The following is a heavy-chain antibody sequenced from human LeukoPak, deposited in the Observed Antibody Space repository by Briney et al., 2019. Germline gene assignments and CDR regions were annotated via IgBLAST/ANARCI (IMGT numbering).Heavy chain of an antibody. CDR2: FDPEDGAR. CDR1: GDTVTGFS. V-gene: IGHV1-24*01. J-gene: IGHJ4*02. Sequence: ASVKVSCKVPGDTVTGFSIHWVRQAPGHGLEWMGGFDPEDGARIFAQKFQGRVTMTEDTSTDTAYMDLSSLRSEDTAVYYCATGYTYDYSLYWGQGTLVTVSS. D-gene: IGHD5-18*01. CDR3: ATGYTYDYSLY.